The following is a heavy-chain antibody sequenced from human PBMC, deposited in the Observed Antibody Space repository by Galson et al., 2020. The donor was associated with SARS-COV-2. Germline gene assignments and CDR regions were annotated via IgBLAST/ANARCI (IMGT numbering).Heavy chain of an antibody. CDR1: GFTFSSYG. J-gene: IGHJ5*02. V-gene: IGHV3-30*18. CDR2: ISYDGSNK. D-gene: IGHD2-2*02. Sequence: GGSLRLSCAASGFTFSSYGMHWVRQAPGKGLEWVAVISYDGSNKYYADSVKGRFTISRDNSKNTLYLQMNSLRAEDTAVYYCAKDPFVVVPAAIGGRYNWFDPWGQGTLVTVSS. CDR3: AKDPFVVVPAAIGGRYNWFDP.